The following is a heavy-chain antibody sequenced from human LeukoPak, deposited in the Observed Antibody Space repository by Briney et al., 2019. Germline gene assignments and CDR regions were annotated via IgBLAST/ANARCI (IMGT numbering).Heavy chain of an antibody. CDR2: INHSGST. J-gene: IGHJ5*02. V-gene: IGHV4-34*01. CDR1: CGSFSCYY. CDR3: ARRVVVPAARYNWFDA. Sequence: SETLSLTCAVYCGSFSCYYWSWIRQPPGKGLEWIGEINHSGSTNYNPSLKSRVTISVDTSKNQFSLKLSSVPAADTAVYYCARRVVVPAARYNWFDAWGQGTLVTVSS. D-gene: IGHD2-2*01.